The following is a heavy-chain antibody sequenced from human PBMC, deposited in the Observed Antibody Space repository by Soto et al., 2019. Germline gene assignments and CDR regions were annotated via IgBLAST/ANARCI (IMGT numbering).Heavy chain of an antibody. CDR3: AKDPTGYCTNGVCYTDAFDI. V-gene: IGHV3-23*01. D-gene: IGHD2-8*01. CDR1: GFTFSSYA. J-gene: IGHJ3*02. CDR2: ISGSGGST. Sequence: GGSLRLSCAASGFTFSSYAKSWVRQAPGKGLEWVSAISGSGGSTYYADSVKGRFTISRDNSKNTLYLQMNSLRAEDTAVYYCAKDPTGYCTNGVCYTDAFDIWGQGTMVTVSS.